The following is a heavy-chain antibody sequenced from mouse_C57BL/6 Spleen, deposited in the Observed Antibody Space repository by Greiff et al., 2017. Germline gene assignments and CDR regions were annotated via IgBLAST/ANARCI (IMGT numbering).Heavy chain of an antibody. CDR1: GYTFTSYW. D-gene: IGHD2-2*01. J-gene: IGHJ4*01. CDR3: ARSRGYDSWGAMDY. V-gene: IGHV1-72*01. CDR2: IDPNSGGT. Sequence: QVQLQQPGAELVKPGASVKLSCKASGYTFTSYWMHWVKQRPGRGLEWIGRIDPNSGGTKYNEKFKGKAKLTVDKPSSTAYMQLSSLTSEDSAVYDCARSRGYDSWGAMDYWGQGTSVTVSS.